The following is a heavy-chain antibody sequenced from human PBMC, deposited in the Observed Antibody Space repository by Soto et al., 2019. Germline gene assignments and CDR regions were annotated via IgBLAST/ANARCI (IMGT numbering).Heavy chain of an antibody. V-gene: IGHV3-30*18. CDR1: GFTFSSYG. Sequence: GGSLSLSCAASGFTFSSYGMHWVRQAPGKGLEWVAVISYDGSNKYYAESVKGRFTISRDNSKNTLYLQMNSLRAEDTAVYYCAKDLVDTAMVYYYYGMDVWGQGTTVTVSS. CDR2: ISYDGSNK. J-gene: IGHJ6*02. CDR3: AKDLVDTAMVYYYYGMDV. D-gene: IGHD5-18*01.